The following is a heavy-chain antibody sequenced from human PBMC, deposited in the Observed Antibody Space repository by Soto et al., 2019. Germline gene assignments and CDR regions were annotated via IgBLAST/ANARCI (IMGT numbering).Heavy chain of an antibody. D-gene: IGHD1-7*01. J-gene: IGHJ6*02. CDR3: ARQGLTGTIGLYYYYGMDV. Sequence: QVQLQESGPGLVKPSETLSLTCTVSGGSISSYYWSWIRQPPGKGLEWIGYIYYSGSTNYNPSLKSRVTISVDTSKNQFSLKLSSVTAADTAVYYCARQGLTGTIGLYYYYGMDVWCQGTTVTVSS. CDR2: IYYSGST. CDR1: GGSISSYY. V-gene: IGHV4-59*08.